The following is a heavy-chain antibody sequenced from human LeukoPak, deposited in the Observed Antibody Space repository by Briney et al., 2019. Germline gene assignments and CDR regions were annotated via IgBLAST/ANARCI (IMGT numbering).Heavy chain of an antibody. CDR2: IYYSGST. D-gene: IGHD6-13*01. J-gene: IGHJ4*02. CDR3: ARDVQKRAAAGALFDY. Sequence: PSETLSLTCTVSGGSISSYYWSWIRQPPGKGLEWIGYIYYSGSTNYNPSLKSRVTISVDTSKNQFSLKLSSVTAADTAVYYCARDVQKRAAAGALFDYWGQGTLVTVSS. V-gene: IGHV4-59*01. CDR1: GGSISSYY.